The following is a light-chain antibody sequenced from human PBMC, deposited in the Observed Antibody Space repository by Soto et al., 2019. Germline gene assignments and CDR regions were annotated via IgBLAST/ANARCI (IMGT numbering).Light chain of an antibody. J-gene: IGKJ4*01. V-gene: IGKV3-20*01. Sequence: IVLTQSPGTLSLSPGESVTLSCRASQSVGRDYLAWFQHKPGQAPRLLVHHASTRATGVPDRFSGSGSGTDFTFTVSRLEPEDFAVYYCQQYGSSPTFGGGTKVEIK. CDR3: QQYGSSPT. CDR2: HAS. CDR1: QSVGRDY.